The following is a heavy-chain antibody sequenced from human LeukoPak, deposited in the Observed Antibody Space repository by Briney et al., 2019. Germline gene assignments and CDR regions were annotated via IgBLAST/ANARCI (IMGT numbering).Heavy chain of an antibody. V-gene: IGHV4-34*01. CDR2: INHSGST. Sequence: SETLSLTCAVYGGPFSGYYWSWIRQPPGKGLEWIGEINHSGSTNYNPSLKSRVTISVDTSKNQFSLKLSSVTAADTAVYYCARICSSTSCPFYYYYGMDVWGKGTTVTVSS. CDR1: GGPFSGYY. J-gene: IGHJ6*04. D-gene: IGHD2-2*01. CDR3: ARICSSTSCPFYYYYGMDV.